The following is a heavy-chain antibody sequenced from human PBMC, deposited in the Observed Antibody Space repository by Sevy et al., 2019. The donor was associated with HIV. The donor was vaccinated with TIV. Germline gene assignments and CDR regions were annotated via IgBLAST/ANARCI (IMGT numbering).Heavy chain of an antibody. D-gene: IGHD3-10*01. V-gene: IGHV3-30*03. CDR3: ARGGSGDYYYYGVDV. Sequence: GGSLRLSCLGSGFTFRNFGVHWLRQAPGKGREWLSVVSYDGSSKYYVDSVKGRFIVSRDNSKITLYLQMNSLRTEDTAVYYCARGGSGDYYYYGVDVWGQGTTVTVSS. CDR1: GFTFRNFG. J-gene: IGHJ6*02. CDR2: VSYDGSSK.